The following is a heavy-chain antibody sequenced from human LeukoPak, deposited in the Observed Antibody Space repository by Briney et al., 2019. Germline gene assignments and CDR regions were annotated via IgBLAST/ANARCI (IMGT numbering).Heavy chain of an antibody. CDR3: AIEDWGIDFFDI. V-gene: IGHV1-69-2*01. CDR1: VYTFTAYY. D-gene: IGHD7-27*01. Sequence: ASVKISCKASVYTFTAYYMHSVQEAPGKGLEWVGLIDPENGKTLYGEKFQGRVTITADTSTDTAYMEMNSLRSEDTAVYYCAIEDWGIDFFDIWGQGTMVTVSS. CDR2: IDPENGKT. J-gene: IGHJ3*02.